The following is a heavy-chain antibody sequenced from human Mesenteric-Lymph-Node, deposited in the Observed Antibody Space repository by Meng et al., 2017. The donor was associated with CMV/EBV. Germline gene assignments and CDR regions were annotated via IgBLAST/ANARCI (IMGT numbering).Heavy chain of an antibody. CDR2: IYYSGST. J-gene: IGHJ4*02. CDR3: ARPQKGAFDS. V-gene: IGHV4-59*11. Sequence: SETLSLTCTVSSGSMSGHYWSWIRQPPGKGLEWIGNIYYSGSTNLNPSLKSRVTISVDTSKNQFSLKLSSVTAADTAVYYCARPQKGAFDSWGQGTLVTVSS. CDR1: SGSMSGHY.